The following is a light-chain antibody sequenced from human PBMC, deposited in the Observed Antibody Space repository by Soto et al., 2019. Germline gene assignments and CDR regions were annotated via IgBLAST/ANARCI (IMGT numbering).Light chain of an antibody. CDR3: QSLGTGIQV. J-gene: IGLJ3*02. CDR1: SGYSTYA. Sequence: QSVLTQSPSASASLGASVKLTCTLSSGYSTYAIAWHQQQSEKGPRFLMKINYDGTHSKGDGFFDRFSGSSSGAERHLTISRLQSEDEADYYCQSLGTGIQVFGGGTTVTVL. CDR2: INYDGTH. V-gene: IGLV4-69*01.